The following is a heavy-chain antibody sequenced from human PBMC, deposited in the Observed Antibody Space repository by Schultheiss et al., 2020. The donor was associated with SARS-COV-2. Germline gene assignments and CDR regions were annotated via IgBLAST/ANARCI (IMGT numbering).Heavy chain of an antibody. Sequence: SETLSLTCTVSGGSFSSYYWSWIRQPPGKGLEWIGYIFYSGSTSSNYNYSGTTNYNPSLKSRVTISADTSKNQFSLKLSSVTAADTALYYCARRSKEQQLVSPFDYWGQGILVTVSS. V-gene: IGHV4-59*01. CDR1: GGSFSSYY. D-gene: IGHD6-13*01. CDR2: IFYSGSTSSNYNYSGTT. J-gene: IGHJ4*02. CDR3: ARRSKEQQLVSPFDY.